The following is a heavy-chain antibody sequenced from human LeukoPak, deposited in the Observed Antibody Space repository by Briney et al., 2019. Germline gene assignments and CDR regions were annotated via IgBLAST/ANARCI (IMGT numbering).Heavy chain of an antibody. J-gene: IGHJ4*02. D-gene: IGHD6-19*01. Sequence: GGSLRLSCAASGFTFDDYGMSWVRQAPGKGLEWVSGINWNGGSTGYADSVKGRFTISRDNAKNSLYLQMNSLRAEDTALYHCARGWAIAVADTGFDYWGQGTLVTVSS. CDR1: GFTFDDYG. CDR3: ARGWAIAVADTGFDY. V-gene: IGHV3-20*01. CDR2: INWNGGST.